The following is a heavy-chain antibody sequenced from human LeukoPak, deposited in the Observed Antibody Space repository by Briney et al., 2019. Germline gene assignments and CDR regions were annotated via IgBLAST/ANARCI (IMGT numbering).Heavy chain of an antibody. V-gene: IGHV3-74*01. Sequence: GGSLRLSCAASGFTFSSYWMHWVRQAPGKGLVWVSRINSDGSSTSYADSVKGRFTISRDNAKNTLYLQMNSLRAEDTAVYYCARGTNGLLWFGELLYNWFDPWGQGTLVTVSS. CDR1: GFTFSSYW. CDR2: INSDGSST. D-gene: IGHD3-10*01. CDR3: ARGTNGLLWFGELLYNWFDP. J-gene: IGHJ5*02.